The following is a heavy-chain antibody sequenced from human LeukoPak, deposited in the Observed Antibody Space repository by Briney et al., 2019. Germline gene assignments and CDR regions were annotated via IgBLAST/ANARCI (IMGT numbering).Heavy chain of an antibody. J-gene: IGHJ4*02. Sequence: ASVKVSCKSSGYTFTDYYMHWVRQAPGQGLEWIGWISPDSGRTGFAQKFQGRVTMTRDTSISTAYMELSRLGYDDTAVYYCARDTRSSYLQYYFDYWGQGTLVTVSS. D-gene: IGHD5-24*01. CDR1: GYTFTDYY. V-gene: IGHV1-2*02. CDR3: ARDTRSSYLQYYFDY. CDR2: ISPDSGRT.